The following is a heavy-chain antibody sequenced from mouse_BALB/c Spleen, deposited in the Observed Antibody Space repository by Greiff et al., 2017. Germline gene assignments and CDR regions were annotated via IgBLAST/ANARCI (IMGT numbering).Heavy chain of an antibody. Sequence: QVQLKESGPGLVAPSQSLSITCTVSGFSLTSYDISWIRQPPGKGLEWLGVIWTGGGTNYNSAFMSRLSISKDNSKSQVFLKMNSLQTDDTAIYYCVRGGVDGYYDAMDDRGQGTSVTVSS. D-gene: IGHD2-3*01. J-gene: IGHJ4*01. CDR3: VRGGVDGYYDAMDD. CDR2: IWTGGGT. CDR1: GFSLTSYD. V-gene: IGHV2-9-2*01.